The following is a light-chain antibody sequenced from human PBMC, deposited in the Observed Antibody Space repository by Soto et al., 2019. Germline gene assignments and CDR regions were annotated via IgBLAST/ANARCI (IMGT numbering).Light chain of an antibody. CDR3: QQYGSSPFT. V-gene: IGKV3-20*01. CDR1: QSVSSSY. Sequence: EIVLTQSPGTLSLSPGERATLSCRASQSVSSSYLAWYQQKPGQAPRLLIYGASSRATGIPDRFSGSGSGTYFTLTSSRLEPEDFAVYYWQQYGSSPFTFGPGTKVDIK. CDR2: GAS. J-gene: IGKJ3*01.